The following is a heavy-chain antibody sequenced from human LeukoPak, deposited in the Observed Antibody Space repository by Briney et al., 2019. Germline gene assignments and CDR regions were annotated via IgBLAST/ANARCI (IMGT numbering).Heavy chain of an antibody. D-gene: IGHD5/OR15-5a*01. J-gene: IGHJ4*02. V-gene: IGHV3-21*01. Sequence: GGSLRLSCAASGFPFSSYSMNWVRQAPGKGLEWVSYISSSGSYIYYANSMKGRFTISRDNAKNSLFLQMNSLRAEDTAVYYCARSVDLRGDDVNLDYWGQGTLVTVSS. CDR2: ISSSGSYI. CDR1: GFPFSSYS. CDR3: ARSVDLRGDDVNLDY.